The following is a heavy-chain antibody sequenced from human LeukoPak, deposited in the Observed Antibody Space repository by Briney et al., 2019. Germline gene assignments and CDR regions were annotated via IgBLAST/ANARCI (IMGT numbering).Heavy chain of an antibody. D-gene: IGHD3-22*01. J-gene: IGHJ5*02. Sequence: PGGSLRLSCAASGFLFNNYGLVWVRQAPGKGLEWVAAISNDGGGTTYADFVKGRFTISRDNSKNTLFLHMNSLRAEDTALYYCAKGGSSGYFLDLWGRGTLVTVSS. CDR3: AKGGSSGYFLDL. CDR1: GFLFNNYG. CDR2: ISNDGGGT. V-gene: IGHV3-23*01.